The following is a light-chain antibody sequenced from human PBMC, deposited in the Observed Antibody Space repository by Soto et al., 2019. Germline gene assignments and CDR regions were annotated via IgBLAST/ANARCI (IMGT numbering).Light chain of an antibody. CDR1: QSVSNNY. CDR3: QQYGYLVT. Sequence: EVVLTQSPGTLSLSPGERATLSCRASQSVSNNYLAWYQQKPGQAPRLLIYGASTRATGIPARFSGSGSGTDFTLTISRLEPEDFAMYYCQQYGYLVTFGGGTKVDI. V-gene: IGKV3-20*01. J-gene: IGKJ4*01. CDR2: GAS.